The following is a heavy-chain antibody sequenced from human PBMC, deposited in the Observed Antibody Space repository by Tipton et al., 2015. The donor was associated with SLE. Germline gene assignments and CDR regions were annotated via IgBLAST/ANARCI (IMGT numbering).Heavy chain of an antibody. CDR1: GGSLSSYY. CDR2: LSYSGST. D-gene: IGHD3-16*01. J-gene: IGHJ4*02. Sequence: TLSLTCTVSGGSLSSYYWSWIRQSPEKGLEWIGYLSYSGSTNYNPSLESRVTISVDTSKNQFSLKLSSVTAADTAGYYCATQGYYDSSFDYWGQGTLVTVSS. V-gene: IGHV4-59*08. CDR3: ATQGYYDSSFDY.